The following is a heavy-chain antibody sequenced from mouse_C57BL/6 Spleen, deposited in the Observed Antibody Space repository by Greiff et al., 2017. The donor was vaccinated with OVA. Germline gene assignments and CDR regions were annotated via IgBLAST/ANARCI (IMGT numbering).Heavy chain of an antibody. V-gene: IGHV1-66*01. D-gene: IGHD1-1*01. CDR3: AREGDLLLHGSWFAY. Sequence: QVQLQQSGPELVKPGASVKISCKASGYSFTSYYIHWVKQRPGQGLEWIGWIYPGSGNTKYNEKFKGKATLTADTSSSTAYMQLSSLTSEDSAVYYCAREGDLLLHGSWFAYWGQGTLVTVSA. CDR2: IYPGSGNT. CDR1: GYSFTSYY. J-gene: IGHJ3*01.